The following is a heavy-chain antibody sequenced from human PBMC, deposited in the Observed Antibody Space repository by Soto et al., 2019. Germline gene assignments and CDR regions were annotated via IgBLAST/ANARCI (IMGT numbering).Heavy chain of an antibody. J-gene: IGHJ6*02. V-gene: IGHV1-46*04. CDR2: INPSGGRT. CDR3: ARDGPPTTTGLGPVYTMDV. D-gene: IGHD1-1*01. Sequence: QMQLVQSGAEVKKPGASVKVSCQASGYTFTSNQRHWVRQAPGQGLEWMGMINPSGGRTTYAQRLQGRVMMTRNTSTSTIYRELSSLRSEDTAMYYCARDGPPTTTGLGPVYTMDVWGQWTTVTVS. CDR1: GYTFTSNQ.